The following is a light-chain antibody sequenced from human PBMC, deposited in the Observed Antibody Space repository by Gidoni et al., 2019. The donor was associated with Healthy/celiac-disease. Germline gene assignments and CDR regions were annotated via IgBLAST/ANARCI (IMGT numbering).Light chain of an antibody. J-gene: IGKJ1*01. Sequence: EIGLTQSPGTLSLSPGERATLSCRASQSVSSSYLAWYQQKPGQAPRLLIYGASSRDTGIPDRFSGSGSGTDFTLTISRLEPEDFAVYYCQQYGSSPPWTFGKGTKVEIK. CDR1: QSVSSSY. V-gene: IGKV3-20*01. CDR2: GAS. CDR3: QQYGSSPPWT.